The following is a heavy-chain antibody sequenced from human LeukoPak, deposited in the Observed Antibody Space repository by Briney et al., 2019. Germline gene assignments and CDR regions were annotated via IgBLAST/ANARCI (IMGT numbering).Heavy chain of an antibody. D-gene: IGHD3-9*01. CDR3: TRDLMDYDVSTGLHHYYMDV. J-gene: IGHJ6*02. CDR2: ISGSGAST. V-gene: IGHV3-23*01. CDR1: GFAFSSYA. Sequence: GGSLRLSCAASGFAFSSYAMSWVRQAPGKGLEWVSAISGSGASTYYADPVKGRFTISRDNSKNTLYLQMNTLRVEDTAVYYCTRDLMDYDVSTGLHHYYMDVWGQGTTVTVSS.